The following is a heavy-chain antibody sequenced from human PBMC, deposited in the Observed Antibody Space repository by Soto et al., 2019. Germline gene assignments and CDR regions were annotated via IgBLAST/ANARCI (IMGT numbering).Heavy chain of an antibody. CDR1: GYTFTRYG. CDR3: AMVDDYVTPSPQDV. D-gene: IGHD3-16*01. CDR2: ITTYNGNT. J-gene: IGHJ6*02. V-gene: IGHV1-18*01. Sequence: QVQLVQSGAEVKNPGASVKVSCKASGYTFTRYGIGWARQAPGHGLEWMVWITTYNGNTTYAQNVQGRVTLTTDTSTSTAYMELRSLRTNDKAIYYFAMVDDYVTPSPQDVWGQGTTVIVSS.